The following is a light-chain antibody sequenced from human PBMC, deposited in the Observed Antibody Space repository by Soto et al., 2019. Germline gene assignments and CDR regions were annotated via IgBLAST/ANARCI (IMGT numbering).Light chain of an antibody. J-gene: IGKJ1*01. Sequence: DIQMTQSPSTLSASVGDRVTITCRASQSISSWLAWYQQKPGKAPKLLIYKASSFESGVPSRFSGSGSGTEFTLTISSLQPDDFATYYCQQYNSYSGTFGQGTKGEIK. CDR3: QQYNSYSGT. CDR2: KAS. CDR1: QSISSW. V-gene: IGKV1-5*03.